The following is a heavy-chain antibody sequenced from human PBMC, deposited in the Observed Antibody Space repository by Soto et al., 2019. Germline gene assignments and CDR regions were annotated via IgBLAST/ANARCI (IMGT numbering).Heavy chain of an antibody. CDR3: TRTFDGSDHCPPDFDY. J-gene: IGHJ4*02. CDR2: IRRRAKNYAT. D-gene: IGHD1-1*01. V-gene: IGHV3-73*02. Sequence: EVQLVESGGDLVQPGGSLKLSCAASGFTFSGSAMHWVRQASGKGLEWVGHIRRRAKNYATVYAASVKGRFIISRDDSETTAYLQTNSLKPEDTAVYYCTRTFDGSDHCPPDFDYWGQGTRVTVSS. CDR1: GFTFSGSA.